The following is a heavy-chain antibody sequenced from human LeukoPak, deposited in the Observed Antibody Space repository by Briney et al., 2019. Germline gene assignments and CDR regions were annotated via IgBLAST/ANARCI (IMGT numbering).Heavy chain of an antibody. J-gene: IGHJ3*02. CDR2: IYTSGST. D-gene: IGHD3-3*01. V-gene: IGHV4-4*09. CDR3: ARLGYYDFWSGYPDAFDI. Sequence: SETLSLKCTVSGVSISSYYWSCLRQAPGKGRVGIGYIYTSGSTNYNLFLKSRVTISVDTFKNQFSLKLSSVTAADTAVYYCARLGYYDFWSGYPDAFDIWGQGTMVTVSS. CDR1: GVSISSYY.